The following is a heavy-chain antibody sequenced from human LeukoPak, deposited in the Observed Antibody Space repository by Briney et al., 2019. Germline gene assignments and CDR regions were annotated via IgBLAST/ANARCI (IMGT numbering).Heavy chain of an antibody. J-gene: IGHJ4*02. V-gene: IGHV3-30*18. D-gene: IGHD3-22*01. CDR3: AKQVPRWGGLLYYYDSSGDVGYDY. CDR2: ISYDGSNK. CDR1: GFTFSSYG. Sequence: GRSLRLSCAASGFTFSSYGMHWVRQAPGKGLEWVAVISYDGSNKYYADSVKGRFTISRDNSKNTLYLQMNSLRAEDTAVYYCAKQVPRWGGLLYYYDSSGDVGYDYWGQGTLVTVSS.